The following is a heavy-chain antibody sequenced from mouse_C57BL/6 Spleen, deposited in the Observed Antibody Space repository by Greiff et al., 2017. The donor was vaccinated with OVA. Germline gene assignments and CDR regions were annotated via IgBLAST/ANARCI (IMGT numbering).Heavy chain of an antibody. V-gene: IGHV1-62-2*01. CDR3: ARRVPYYYGSSPSYYFDY. J-gene: IGHJ2*01. Sequence: QVQLKESGAELVKPGASVKLSCKASGYTFTEYTIHWVKQRSGQGLEWIGWFYPGSGSIKYNEKFKDKATLTADKSSSTVYMELSRLTSEDSAVYFCARRVPYYYGSSPSYYFDYWGQGTTLTVSS. D-gene: IGHD1-1*01. CDR1: GYTFTEYT. CDR2: FYPGSGSI.